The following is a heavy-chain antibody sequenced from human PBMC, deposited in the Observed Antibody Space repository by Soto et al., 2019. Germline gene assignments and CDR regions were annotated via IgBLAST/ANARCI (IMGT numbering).Heavy chain of an antibody. D-gene: IGHD1-26*01. CDR1: GSSISPGYY. CDR2: IYHSGST. J-gene: IGHJ6*02. Sequence: PSETLSLTCAVSGSSISPGYYWGWIRQPPGKGLEWIGSIYHSGSTSYKPSLNSRVTISVDKSNKQFSLKLRSVTAADTAVYYCARYGSAPPYYGMDVWGQGTTVTVSS. CDR3: ARYGSAPPYYGMDV. V-gene: IGHV4-38-2*01.